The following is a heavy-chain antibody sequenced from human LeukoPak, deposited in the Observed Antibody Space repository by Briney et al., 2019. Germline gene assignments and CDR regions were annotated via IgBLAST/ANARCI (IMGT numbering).Heavy chain of an antibody. D-gene: IGHD1-26*01. V-gene: IGHV1-8*01. J-gene: IGHJ4*02. CDR1: VYTVTSYD. CDR3: ARAPFVGAMDY. Sequence: ASVNVSFKSAVYTVTSYDINWGRHANGQGLGLMGWMNPNSGNTGYAQQFQGRVTMTRNPSISTAYMELSSLRSEDTAVYYCARAPFVGAMDYWGQGTLVTVSS. CDR2: MNPNSGNT.